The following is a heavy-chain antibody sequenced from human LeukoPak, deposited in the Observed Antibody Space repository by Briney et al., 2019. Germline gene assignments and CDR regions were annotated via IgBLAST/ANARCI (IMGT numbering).Heavy chain of an antibody. V-gene: IGHV4-59*01. J-gene: IGHJ4*02. CDR3: AKGSRSSGHYSDY. CDR1: GGSISGYY. D-gene: IGHD3-22*01. Sequence: SETLSLTCAVSGGSISGYYCTWIRQPPGKGLEWIGYIYYSGSTNYNPSFKSRVTISVDTSTNQFSLKLSSVTAADTAVYYCAKGSRSSGHYSDYWGQGTLVTVSS. CDR2: IYYSGST.